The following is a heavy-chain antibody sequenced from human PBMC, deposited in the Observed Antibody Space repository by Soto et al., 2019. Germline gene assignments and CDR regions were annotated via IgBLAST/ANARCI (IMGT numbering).Heavy chain of an antibody. CDR3: ARYDYNGYYCAN. CDR1: GYTFSTYY. J-gene: IGHJ4*02. CDR2: INPSGGST. D-gene: IGHD4-4*01. Sequence: ASVKVSCKASGYTFSTYYMHWVRQAPGQGYEWMGIINPSGGSTTYAQKFQGRVTMTRDTSTTTVYMELSSLKSEDTAVYYCARYDYNGYYCANRGQETLVSVSS. V-gene: IGHV1-46*01.